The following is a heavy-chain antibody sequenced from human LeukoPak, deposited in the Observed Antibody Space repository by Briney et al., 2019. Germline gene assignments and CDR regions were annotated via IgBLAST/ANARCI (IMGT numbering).Heavy chain of an antibody. CDR1: GFTLSSYA. CDR3: ARETDNLDY. J-gene: IGHJ4*02. V-gene: IGHV3-30-3*01. CDR2: MSYDGSNK. Sequence: GGSLRLSCAASGFTLSSYAMHWVRQAPGKGLEWVTFMSYDGSNKYYADSVKGRFTISRDNAKNSLYLQMNSLRAEDTAVYYCARETDNLDYWGQGTLVTVSS. D-gene: IGHD1-14*01.